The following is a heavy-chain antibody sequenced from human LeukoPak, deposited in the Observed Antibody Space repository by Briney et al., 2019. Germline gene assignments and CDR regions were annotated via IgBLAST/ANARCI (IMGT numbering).Heavy chain of an antibody. J-gene: IGHJ6*03. Sequence: GGSLRLSCAASGFTFSSYGMSWVRQAPGKGLEWVSGISGSGGSTYYADSVKGRFTISRDNSKNTLYLQMNSLRAEDTAVYYCTTDPEIAAAGTGLRYYYYYMDVWGKGTTVTVSS. CDR2: ISGSGGST. CDR3: TTDPEIAAAGTGLRYYYYYMDV. D-gene: IGHD6-13*01. V-gene: IGHV3-23*01. CDR1: GFTFSSYG.